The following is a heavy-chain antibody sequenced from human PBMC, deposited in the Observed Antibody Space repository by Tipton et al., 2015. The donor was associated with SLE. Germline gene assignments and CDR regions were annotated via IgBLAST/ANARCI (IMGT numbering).Heavy chain of an antibody. D-gene: IGHD6-13*01. Sequence: TLSLTCAVYGGSFSGHYWSWIRQPPGKGLEWIGEINQSGSTNYNPSLKSRLIMSVDASKNQFSLKLSSVTAADAAIYYCAGAVRTAAGLRDYWGKGTRVTVSA. J-gene: IGHJ4*02. V-gene: IGHV4-34*01. CDR3: AGAVRTAAGLRDY. CDR2: INQSGST. CDR1: GGSFSGHY.